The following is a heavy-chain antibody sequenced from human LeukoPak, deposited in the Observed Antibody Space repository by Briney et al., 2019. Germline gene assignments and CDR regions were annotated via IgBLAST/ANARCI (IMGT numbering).Heavy chain of an antibody. CDR1: GFTFGEYA. CDR3: SRVDILVRDNY. Sequence: PGGSLRLSCGASGFTFGEYAMSWVRQAPGKGLEWVGFIRSKDYGGTTEYAASVKGRFTISRDDSKSIAYLQMNSLKTDDTAVYYCSRVDILVRDNYWGQGTLVTVSS. CDR2: IRSKDYGGTT. V-gene: IGHV3-49*04. D-gene: IGHD3-10*01. J-gene: IGHJ4*02.